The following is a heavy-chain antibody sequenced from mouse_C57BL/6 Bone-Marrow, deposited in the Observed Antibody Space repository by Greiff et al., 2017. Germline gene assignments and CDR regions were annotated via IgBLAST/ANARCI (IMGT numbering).Heavy chain of an antibody. V-gene: IGHV14-2*01. D-gene: IGHD2-1*01. CDR1: GFNIKDYY. CDR2: IDPEDGET. CDR3: AVVCAIGNYDYYAMDY. Sequence: VQLQQSGAELVKPGASVKLSCTASGFNIKDYYMHWVKQRTEQGLEWIGRIDPEDGETKYAPKFQGKATITADTSSNTAYLQLSSLTSEDTAVYYCAVVCAIGNYDYYAMDYWGQGTSVTVSS. J-gene: IGHJ4*01.